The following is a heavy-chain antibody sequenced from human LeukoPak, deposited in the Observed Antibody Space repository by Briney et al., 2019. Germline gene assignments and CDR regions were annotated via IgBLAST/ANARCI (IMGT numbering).Heavy chain of an antibody. CDR1: GFTFADYA. CDR2: IRSKAYGGTT. V-gene: IGHV3-49*04. D-gene: IGHD3-3*01. Sequence: PGRSLRLSCTASGFTFADYAMSWVRQAPGKGLEWVGFIRSKAYGGTTEYAASVKGRFTISRGDSKSIAYLQMNSLKTEDTAVYYCTRVALYYDFWSGYYTAQYMDVWGKGTTVTVSS. J-gene: IGHJ6*03. CDR3: TRVALYYDFWSGYYTAQYMDV.